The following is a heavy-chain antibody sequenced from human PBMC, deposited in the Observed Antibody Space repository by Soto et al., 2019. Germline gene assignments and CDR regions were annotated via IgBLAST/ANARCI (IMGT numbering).Heavy chain of an antibody. Sequence: PGEPLKISCRGSGYSFTTYWIGWLRQMPGKGLVWMGIIYPGHSDTRYSPSFQGQVTISGDKSISTAYLQWSSLKASDTAMYYCARRGTRGYGFDIWGQGTMVTVSS. V-gene: IGHV5-51*01. CDR3: ARRGTRGYGFDI. CDR1: GYSFTTYW. D-gene: IGHD1-7*01. CDR2: IYPGHSDT. J-gene: IGHJ3*02.